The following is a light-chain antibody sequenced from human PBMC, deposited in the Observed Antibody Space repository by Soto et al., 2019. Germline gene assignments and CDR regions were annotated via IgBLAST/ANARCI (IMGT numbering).Light chain of an antibody. V-gene: IGLV2-14*01. CDR3: SSYTSSRGV. Sequence: QSALTQPASVSGSPGQSITISCTGTSSDVGGYNFVSWYQQLPGKAPKLMIYEVSNRPSGVSNRFSGSKSGNTASLTISGLQVEDEADYYCSSYTSSRGVFGGGTKLTVL. CDR1: SSDVGGYNF. J-gene: IGLJ2*01. CDR2: EVS.